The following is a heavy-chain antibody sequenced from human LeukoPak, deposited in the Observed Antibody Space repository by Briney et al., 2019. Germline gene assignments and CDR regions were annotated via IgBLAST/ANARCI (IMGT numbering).Heavy chain of an antibody. CDR2: ISHDGFI. J-gene: IGHJ4*02. V-gene: IGHV3-74*01. D-gene: IGHD5-24*01. Sequence: GGSLRLSCAASGFTFSSYGMSWVRQAPGKGLVWVSRISHDGFISYADSVKGRFTISRDNAKNTLILQMNSLRAEDSAVYYCARDWVYKIDYWGRGTLVTVSS. CDR1: GFTFSSYG. CDR3: ARDWVYKIDY.